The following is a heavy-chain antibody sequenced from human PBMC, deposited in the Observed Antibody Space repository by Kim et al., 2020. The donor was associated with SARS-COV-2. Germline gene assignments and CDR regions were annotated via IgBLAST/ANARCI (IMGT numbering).Heavy chain of an antibody. CDR1: GFNFTIYA. CDR3: ARGGWRGDYDPHGLDV. Sequence: GGSLRLSCAASGFNFTIYAMSWVRQAPGKGLEWVSAISNSGDETYYADSAWGRFTISRDNSKKTLYLQMNSLRVEDTAMYYCARGGWRGDYDPHGLDVWG. CDR2: ISNSGDET. V-gene: IGHV3-23*01. J-gene: IGHJ6*01. D-gene: IGHD3-3*01.